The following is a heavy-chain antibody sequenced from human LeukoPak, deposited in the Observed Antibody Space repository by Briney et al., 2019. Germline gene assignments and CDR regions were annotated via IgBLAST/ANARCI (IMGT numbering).Heavy chain of an antibody. D-gene: IGHD3-22*01. V-gene: IGHV4-4*07. CDR1: GGSISSYY. J-gene: IGHJ4*02. CDR2: IYTSGST. Sequence: PSETLSLTCTVSGGSISSYYWSWIRQPAGKGLEWIGRIYTSGSTNYNPSLKSRVTMSVDTSKNQFSLKLSSVTAADTAVYYCARGWYDSSGYYWYIDYWGQGTLVTVSS. CDR3: ARGWYDSSGYYWYIDY.